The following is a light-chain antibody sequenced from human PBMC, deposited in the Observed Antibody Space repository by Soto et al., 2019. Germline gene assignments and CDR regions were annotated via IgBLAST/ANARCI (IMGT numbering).Light chain of an antibody. CDR2: WAS. Sequence: EMTQSPAPLAVSLGERATINCKSSQSLLFSSNNKNFLAWYQQKPGQPPNLLFYWASTRQSGVPDRFSGSGSGTDFTLTITGVQAEDVAVYYCQQYYSSLAITVGQGTRLEIK. CDR1: QSLLFSSNNKNF. CDR3: QQYYSSLAIT. J-gene: IGKJ5*01. V-gene: IGKV4-1*01.